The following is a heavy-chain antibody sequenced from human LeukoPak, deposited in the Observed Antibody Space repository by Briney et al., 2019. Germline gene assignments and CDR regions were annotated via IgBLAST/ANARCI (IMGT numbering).Heavy chain of an antibody. CDR1: GYTFTGYY. J-gene: IGHJ5*02. V-gene: IGHV1-2*06. CDR3: ARLYYYDSSGSINWFDP. D-gene: IGHD3-22*01. CDR2: INPNSGGT. Sequence: ASVKVSCKASGYTFTGYYMHWVRQAPGQGLEWMGRINPNSGGTNYAQKFQGRVTMTRDTSTSTAYMELSRLRSDDTAVYYCARLYYYDSSGSINWFDPWGQGTLVTVSS.